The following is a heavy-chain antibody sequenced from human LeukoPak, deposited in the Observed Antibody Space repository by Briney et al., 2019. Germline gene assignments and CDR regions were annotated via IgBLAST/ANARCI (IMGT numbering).Heavy chain of an antibody. CDR3: ARGGYYYDSSGYYYEFQDHAFDI. CDR2: INHSGST. Sequence: PSETLSLTCAVYGGSFCGYYWSWIRQPPGKGLEWIGEINHSGSTNYNPSLKSRVTISVDTSKNQFSLKLSSVTAADTAVYYCARGGYYYDSSGYYYEFQDHAFDIWGQGTMVTVSS. V-gene: IGHV4-34*01. J-gene: IGHJ3*02. CDR1: GGSFCGYY. D-gene: IGHD3-22*01.